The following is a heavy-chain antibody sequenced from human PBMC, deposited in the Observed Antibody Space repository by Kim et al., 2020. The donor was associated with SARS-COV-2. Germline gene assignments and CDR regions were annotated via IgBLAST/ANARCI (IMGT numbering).Heavy chain of an antibody. Sequence: ASVKVSCKASGYTFTSYGISWVRQAPGQGLEWMGWISAYNGNTNYAQKLQGRVTMTTDTSTSTAYMELRSLRSDDTAVYYCARDARGDILTGYYNSLFFISYYYGMDVWGQGTTVSVSS. CDR1: GYTFTSYG. D-gene: IGHD3-9*01. V-gene: IGHV1-18*04. CDR2: ISAYNGNT. J-gene: IGHJ6*02. CDR3: ARDARGDILTGYYNSLFFISYYYGMDV.